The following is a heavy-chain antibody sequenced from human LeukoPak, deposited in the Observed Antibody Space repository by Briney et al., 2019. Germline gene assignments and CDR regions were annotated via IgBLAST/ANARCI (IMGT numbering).Heavy chain of an antibody. CDR1: VYTFTGYY. Sequence: VASLKVSSKPSVYTFTGYYMHWVRQAPGQGLEWMGWINPNSGGTNYAQKFQGRVTMTRDTSISTAYMELSRLRSDDTAVYYCARDGSSSWYYWGQGTLVTVSS. CDR2: INPNSGGT. CDR3: ARDGSSSWYY. V-gene: IGHV1-2*02. J-gene: IGHJ4*02. D-gene: IGHD6-13*01.